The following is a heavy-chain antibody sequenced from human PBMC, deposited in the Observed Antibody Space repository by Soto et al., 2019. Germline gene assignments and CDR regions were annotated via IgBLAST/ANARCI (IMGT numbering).Heavy chain of an antibody. CDR1: SGSINNEHY. D-gene: IGHD3-10*01. CDR2: IYHSGST. J-gene: IGHJ3*02. V-gene: IGHV4-4*02. CDR3: ARHRGFGFDI. Sequence: PSETLSLTCAVSSGSINNEHYWSWVRQPPGEGLEWIGQIYHSGSTFYSPSLKSRVTISLDKPKNRLSLELDSVTVADTAVYYCARHRGFGFDIWGQGTMVTVSS.